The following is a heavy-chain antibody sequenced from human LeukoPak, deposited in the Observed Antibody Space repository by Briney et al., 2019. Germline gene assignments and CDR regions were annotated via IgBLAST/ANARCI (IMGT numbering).Heavy chain of an antibody. CDR1: GFTFSSYA. CDR3: AKDHGYYYDSSGYYKFSYFDY. D-gene: IGHD3-22*01. Sequence: PGGSLRLSCAASGFTFSSYAMSWVRQAPGKGLGWVSAISGSGGSTYYADSVKGRFTIPRDNSKNTLYLQMNSLRAEDTAVYYCAKDHGYYYDSSGYYKFSYFDYWGQGTLVTVSS. V-gene: IGHV3-23*01. CDR2: ISGSGGST. J-gene: IGHJ4*02.